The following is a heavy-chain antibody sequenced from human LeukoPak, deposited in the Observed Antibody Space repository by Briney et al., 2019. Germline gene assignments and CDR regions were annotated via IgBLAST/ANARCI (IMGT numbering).Heavy chain of an antibody. J-gene: IGHJ4*02. V-gene: IGHV5-51*01. CDR3: ARPHDYGEKYYFDY. D-gene: IGHD4-17*01. CDR2: IYPGDADT. CDR1: GYSFTSYW. Sequence: GESLKISCKGSGYSFTSYWIGWLRQMPGKGREWMGIIYPGDADTRSSPSFQGEGTISAGKSISTAYLQWSSLKASDTVMYYCARPHDYGEKYYFDYWGQGTLVTVSS.